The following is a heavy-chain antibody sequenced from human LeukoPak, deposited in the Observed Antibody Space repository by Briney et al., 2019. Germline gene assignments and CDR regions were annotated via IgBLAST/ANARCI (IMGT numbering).Heavy chain of an antibody. CDR2: INHSGST. J-gene: IGHJ4*02. CDR1: GGSFSGYY. CDR3: ARRGRLPHGVDY. Sequence: SETLSLTCAVYGGSFSGYYRSWIRQPPGKGLEWIGEINHSGSTNYNPSLKSRVTISVDTSKNQFSLKLSSVTAADTAVYYCARRGRLPHGVDYWGQGTLVTVSS. D-gene: IGHD4-11*01. V-gene: IGHV4-34*01.